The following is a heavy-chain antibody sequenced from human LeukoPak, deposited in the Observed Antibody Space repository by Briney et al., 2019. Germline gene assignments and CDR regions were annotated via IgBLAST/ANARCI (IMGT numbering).Heavy chain of an antibody. CDR2: IYHSGSA. V-gene: IGHV4-59*01. CDR1: GGSISNYY. CDR3: AKYGMTKPSKGGYYYYLEV. D-gene: IGHD1-20*01. Sequence: SETLSPTCTVTGGSISNYYWGWIRQPPGKGLESIGYIYHSGSATYNPSLKSRVTMSVDTSKNQFSLKLSSVTAADTAVYYCAKYGMTKPSKGGYYYYLEVWGKGTTVTVSS. J-gene: IGHJ6*03.